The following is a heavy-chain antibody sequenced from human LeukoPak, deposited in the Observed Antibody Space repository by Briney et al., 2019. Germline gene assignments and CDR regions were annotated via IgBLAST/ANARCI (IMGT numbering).Heavy chain of an antibody. Sequence: GGSLRLSCAASKFTFSDYAMNWVRQAPGKGLEWVSYISSSSSTIYYADSVKGRFTISRDNAKNSLYLQMNSLRAEDTAVYYCARETYYDFWSGLDYWGQGTLVTVSS. J-gene: IGHJ4*02. V-gene: IGHV3-48*01. CDR3: ARETYYDFWSGLDY. D-gene: IGHD3-3*01. CDR1: KFTFSDYA. CDR2: ISSSSSTI.